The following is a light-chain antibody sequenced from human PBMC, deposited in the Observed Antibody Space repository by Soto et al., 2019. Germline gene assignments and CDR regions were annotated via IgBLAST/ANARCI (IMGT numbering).Light chain of an antibody. CDR3: QQSYSTPT. V-gene: IGKV3-15*01. Sequence: EIVMAQSPATLSVSPGERATLSCRASQSVSSTLAWYQQKPGQAPWLLIYGASTRATGVPARFSGSGSGTEFTLTISSLQHEDFATYYCQQSYSTPTFGQGTKVEIK. CDR2: GAS. J-gene: IGKJ1*01. CDR1: QSVSST.